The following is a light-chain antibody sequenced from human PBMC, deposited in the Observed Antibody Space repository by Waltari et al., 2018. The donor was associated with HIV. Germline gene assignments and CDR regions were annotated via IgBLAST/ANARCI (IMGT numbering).Light chain of an antibody. CDR3: QQYYSTPPT. V-gene: IGKV4-1*01. CDR2: WAS. Sequence: DIVMTPSPDSLAVSLGERGTINCKSSQSVLYSSNNKNYLAWYQQKPGQPPKLLIYWASTRESGVPDRFSGSGSGTDFTLTISSLQAEDVAVYYCQQYYSTPPTFGQGTKVEIK. CDR1: QSVLYSSNNKNY. J-gene: IGKJ1*01.